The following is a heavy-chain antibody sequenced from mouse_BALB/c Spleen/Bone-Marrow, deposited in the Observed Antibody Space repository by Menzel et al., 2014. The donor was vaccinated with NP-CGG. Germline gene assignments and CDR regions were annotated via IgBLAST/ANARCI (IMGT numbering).Heavy chain of an antibody. V-gene: IGHV4-1*02. CDR3: TRLTYYGMTDY. CDR2: INPESSTI. D-gene: IGHD1-1*01. Sequence: EVKVIESGGGLVQPGGSLKLSCTASGFDFSRYWMSWVRLAPGKGLQWIGEINPESSTINYTPSLKDKFIISRDNAKNTLYLQMSKVRSEDTALYCCTRLTYYGMTDYWGQGTPLTVSS. J-gene: IGHJ2*01. CDR1: GFDFSRYW.